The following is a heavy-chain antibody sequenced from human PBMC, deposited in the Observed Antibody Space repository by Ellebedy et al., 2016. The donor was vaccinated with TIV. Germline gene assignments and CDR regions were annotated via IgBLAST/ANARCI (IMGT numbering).Heavy chain of an antibody. Sequence: PGGSLRLSCVASGFTLSGYWMHRVRQVPGKGLVWLARINTDGSSTSYADSVEGRFTISRDNAKKTLYLEMSGLRSDDTAVYYCARESVRYFDWDYWGQGTLVAV. D-gene: IGHD3-9*01. CDR1: GFTLSGYW. V-gene: IGHV3-74*01. CDR2: INTDGSST. CDR3: ARESVRYFDWDY. J-gene: IGHJ4*02.